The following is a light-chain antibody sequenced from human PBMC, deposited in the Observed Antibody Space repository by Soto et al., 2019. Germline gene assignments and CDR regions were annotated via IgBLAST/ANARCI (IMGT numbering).Light chain of an antibody. CDR2: GAS. CDR1: QRISSSY. V-gene: IGKV3-20*01. CDR3: QQYGSSPFT. J-gene: IGKJ3*01. Sequence: EIVLTQSPGTLYLSPGQRATLSCRASQRISSSYLAWYQQKPGQAPRLLMYGASSRATGIPDRFSGSGSGTDFTLSISRLEPEDFAGYYCQQYGSSPFTFRPGTKVDI.